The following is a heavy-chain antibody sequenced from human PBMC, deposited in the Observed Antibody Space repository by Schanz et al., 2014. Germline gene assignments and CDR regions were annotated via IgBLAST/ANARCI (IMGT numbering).Heavy chain of an antibody. J-gene: IGHJ4*02. Sequence: QVQLVESGGGVVQPGRSLRLSCAASGFTFSSYGMHWVRQAPGKGLVWVARINSVGSNTDYADSVTGRFTISRDNAKNSLYLEMNSLRAEDTALYYCARDRRNADLDYWGQGTLVTVSS. V-gene: IGHV3-NL1*01. CDR3: ARDRRNADLDY. D-gene: IGHD1-1*01. CDR2: INSVGSNT. CDR1: GFTFSSYG.